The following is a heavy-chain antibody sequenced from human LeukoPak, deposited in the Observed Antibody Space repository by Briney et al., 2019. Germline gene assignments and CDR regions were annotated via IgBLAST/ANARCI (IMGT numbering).Heavy chain of an antibody. CDR3: ARSNDDPYYFDY. CDR1: GGSISSYY. J-gene: IGHJ4*02. D-gene: IGHD2-8*01. Sequence: PSETLSLTCTVSGGSISSYYWSWIRQPPGKGLEWIGYIYYSGSTNYNPSLKSRVTISVDTSKNQFSLKLSSVTAADTAVYYCARSNDDPYYFDYWGQGTLVTVSS. CDR2: IYYSGST. V-gene: IGHV4-59*01.